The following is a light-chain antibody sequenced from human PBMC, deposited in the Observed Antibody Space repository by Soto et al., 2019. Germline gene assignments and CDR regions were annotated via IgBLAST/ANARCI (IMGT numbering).Light chain of an antibody. V-gene: IGKV3-15*01. CDR2: DAS. CDR3: QQYHNWPIT. Sequence: ESMLTQSPATLSLSPGERATLSCRASQSVRSYLAWHQQKPGQAPRILMYDASTRATGISARFSGSGSGTEFTLTISSLQSEDFAVYYCQQYHNWPITFGQGTRLE. J-gene: IGKJ5*01. CDR1: QSVRSY.